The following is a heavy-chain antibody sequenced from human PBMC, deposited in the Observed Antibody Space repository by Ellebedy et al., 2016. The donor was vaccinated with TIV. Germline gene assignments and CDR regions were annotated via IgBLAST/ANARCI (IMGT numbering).Heavy chain of an antibody. Sequence: GGSLRLXXAASGFTFSSYSMNWVRQAPGKGLEWVSSISSSSSYIYYADSVKGRFTISRDNAKNSLYLQMNSLRAEDTAVYYCARGGRLYYYDSSGSAGHGFDYWGQGTLVTVSS. J-gene: IGHJ4*02. CDR1: GFTFSSYS. CDR2: ISSSSSYI. V-gene: IGHV3-21*01. D-gene: IGHD3-22*01. CDR3: ARGGRLYYYDSSGSAGHGFDY.